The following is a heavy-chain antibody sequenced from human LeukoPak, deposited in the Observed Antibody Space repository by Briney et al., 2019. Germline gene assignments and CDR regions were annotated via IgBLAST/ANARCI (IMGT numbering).Heavy chain of an antibody. V-gene: IGHV3-74*01. CDR2: IKYDGSNP. D-gene: IGHD6-13*01. J-gene: IGHJ4*02. Sequence: GSLRLSCAASGFTFNTYWMHWARQAPGKGLVWVSHIKYDGSNPTYADSVRGRFTISRDNAANTLYLQMNSLRAEDSAVYHCARETAGGNAHWGQGTLVTVSS. CDR3: ARETAGGNAH. CDR1: GFTFNTYW.